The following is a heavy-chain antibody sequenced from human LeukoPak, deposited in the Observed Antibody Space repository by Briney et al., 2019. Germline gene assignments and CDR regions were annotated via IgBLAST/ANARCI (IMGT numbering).Heavy chain of an antibody. J-gene: IGHJ5*02. CDR1: AFSFNDYY. V-gene: IGHV3-11*01. Sequence: GGSLTLSCAPAAFSFNDYYLRCIRHPPGEGMGWLSYINTGGTTTHNADSVNGRSTISKDNTKTALYLEMNNLRAEDTVVYYCSTDGAGFDTWGQGDLVTVSS. CDR3: STDGAGFDT. CDR2: INTGGTTT.